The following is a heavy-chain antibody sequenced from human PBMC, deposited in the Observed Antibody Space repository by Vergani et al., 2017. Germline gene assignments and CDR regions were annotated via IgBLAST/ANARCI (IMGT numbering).Heavy chain of an antibody. CDR1: GYSFTSYW. V-gene: IGHV5-10-1*01. D-gene: IGHD3-9*01. Sequence: EVQLVQSGAEVKTPGESLRISCKGSGYSFTSYWISWVRQMPGKGLEWMGRIDPSDSYTNYSPSFQGHVTISADKSISTAYLQWSSLKASDTAMYYCATLRYFDWLSTNYDAFDIWGQGTMVTVSS. CDR3: ATLRYFDWLSTNYDAFDI. J-gene: IGHJ3*02. CDR2: IDPSDSYT.